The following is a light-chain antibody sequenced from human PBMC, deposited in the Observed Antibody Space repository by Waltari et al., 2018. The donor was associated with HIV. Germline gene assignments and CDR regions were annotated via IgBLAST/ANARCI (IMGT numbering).Light chain of an antibody. J-gene: IGKJ4*01. CDR1: QSVLYRSNNKNH. V-gene: IGKV4-1*01. Sequence: DIVMTQSPDSLAVSLGARATINCKSSQSVLYRSNNKNHLAWYQQKPGQPPKLLIYWASTREFGVPDRFSGGGSGTDFTLTISSLQAEDVAVYYCQQYYSSPFTFGGGTRVEIK. CDR3: QQYYSSPFT. CDR2: WAS.